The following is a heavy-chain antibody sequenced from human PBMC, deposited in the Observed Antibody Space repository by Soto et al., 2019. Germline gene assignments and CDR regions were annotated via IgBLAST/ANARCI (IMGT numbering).Heavy chain of an antibody. V-gene: IGHV3-7*01. CDR1: GFTFSSYW. CDR3: ARDDYGDYFSYYYYMDV. Sequence: GGSLRLSCAASGFTFSSYWMSWVRQAPGKGLEWVANIKQDGSEKYYVDSVKGRFTISRDNAKNSLYLQMNSLRAEDTAVYYCARDDYGDYFSYYYYMDVWGKGTTVTVSS. CDR2: IKQDGSEK. J-gene: IGHJ6*03. D-gene: IGHD4-17*01.